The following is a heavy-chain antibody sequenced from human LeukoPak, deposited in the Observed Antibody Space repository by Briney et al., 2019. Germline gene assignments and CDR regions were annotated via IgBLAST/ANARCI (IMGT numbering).Heavy chain of an antibody. CDR1: GFTVSSYY. J-gene: IGHJ5*02. Sequence: GGSLRLSCAASGFTVSSYYMSWVRQAPGKGLEWVSSISSSSSYIYYADSVKGRFTISRDNAKNSLYLQMNGLKTEDTAVYYCARDSSIQSLDPWGQGTLVTVSS. CDR3: ARDSSIQSLDP. CDR2: ISSSSSYI. V-gene: IGHV3-21*01. D-gene: IGHD5-18*01.